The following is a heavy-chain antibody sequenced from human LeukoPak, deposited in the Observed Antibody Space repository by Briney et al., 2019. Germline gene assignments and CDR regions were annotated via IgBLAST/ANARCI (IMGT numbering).Heavy chain of an antibody. CDR3: AKASSSDRSHYPPREGFDY. J-gene: IGHJ4*02. V-gene: IGHV3-23*01. CDR2: ISAIGGNT. D-gene: IGHD1-14*01. Sequence: PGGSLRLSCTASGFTFNNYAMTWVRQAPGEGLEWVSAISAIGGNTYYSHSVKGRFTISRDDSKNTLYLLMNSLRADDTALYYCAKASSSDRSHYPPREGFDYWGQGTLVTVSS. CDR1: GFTFNNYA.